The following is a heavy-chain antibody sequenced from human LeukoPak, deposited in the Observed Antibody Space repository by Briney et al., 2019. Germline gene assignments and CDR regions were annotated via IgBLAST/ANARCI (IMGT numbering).Heavy chain of an antibody. V-gene: IGHV1-18*04. CDR2: ISAYNGNT. J-gene: IGHJ4*02. Sequence: ASVKVSCKASGYTFTSYGISWVRQAPGQGLEWMGCISAYNGNTNYAQKLQGRVTMTTDTSTSTAYMELRSLRSDDTAVYYCARSVDYYGSGSQRDFDYWGQGTLVTVSS. CDR1: GYTFTSYG. D-gene: IGHD3-10*01. CDR3: ARSVDYYGSGSQRDFDY.